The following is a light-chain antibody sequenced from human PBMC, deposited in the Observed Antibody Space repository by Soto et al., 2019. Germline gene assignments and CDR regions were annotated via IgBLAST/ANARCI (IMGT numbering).Light chain of an antibody. Sequence: QSVLTQPASVSGSPGQSITISCTGTGSDVGAYRYVSWYQQHLGQAPKLIIYDVSNRPSGVSDRFSGSKSGNTASLTISGLQSEDEADYYCDSYTSSSSYAFGLVSKVTDL. V-gene: IGLV2-14*01. J-gene: IGLJ1*01. CDR2: DVS. CDR3: DSYTSSSSYA. CDR1: GSDVGAYRY.